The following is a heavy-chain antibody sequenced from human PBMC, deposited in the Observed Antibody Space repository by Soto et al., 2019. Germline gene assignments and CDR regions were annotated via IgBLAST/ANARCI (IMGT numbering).Heavy chain of an antibody. V-gene: IGHV3-23*01. CDR1: GFTFSNYA. CDR3: ALRFCSRTTCPPLNSYFYMDV. Sequence: PGGSLRLSCAASGFTFSNYAMTWVRQAPGKGLEWVSGISSSGGTTFYAGSVKGRFAISRDNSKNTLYLQMENLRAEDTAVYYCALRFCSRTTCPPLNSYFYMDVWGKGTTVTVSS. CDR2: ISSSGGTT. D-gene: IGHD2-2*01. J-gene: IGHJ6*03.